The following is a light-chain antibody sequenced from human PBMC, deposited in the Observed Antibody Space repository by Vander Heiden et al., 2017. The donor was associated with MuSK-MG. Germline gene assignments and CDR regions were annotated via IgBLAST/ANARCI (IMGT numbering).Light chain of an antibody. CDR2: GAS. J-gene: IGKJ2*04. CDR3: QQYGSLRS. CDR1: QTISDY. Sequence: DIVLTQSPGTLSLSPGDRATLSCRASQTISDYLAWYQQKPGQAPRLLIYGASSRASGIPDRFSGSGSGTDFTLTISRLEPEDFAVYFCQQYGSLRSFGQGTKLEIK. V-gene: IGKV3-20*01.